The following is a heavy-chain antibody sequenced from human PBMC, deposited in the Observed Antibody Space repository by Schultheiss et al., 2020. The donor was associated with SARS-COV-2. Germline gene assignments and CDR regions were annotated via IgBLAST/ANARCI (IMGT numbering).Heavy chain of an antibody. CDR1: GFTFSNYW. J-gene: IGHJ3*01. CDR2: INTVGSTT. D-gene: IGHD2-2*01. CDR3: ARSYQNCSSTSCLPGGD. V-gene: IGHV3-74*01. Sequence: GGSLRLSCAASGFTFSNYWMHWVRQAPGKGLVWVSRINTVGSTTSYADSVKGRFTISRDNSKNTLYLQMNSLRAEDTAVYYCARSYQNCSSTSCLPGGDWGQGTMVTVSS.